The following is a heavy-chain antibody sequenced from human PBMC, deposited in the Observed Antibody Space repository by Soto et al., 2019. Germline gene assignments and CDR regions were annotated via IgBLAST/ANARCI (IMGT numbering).Heavy chain of an antibody. Sequence: PSHTKPLTYSVSGGSINNNDYYWGWVRQPPGKGLEWIGSVSFTGTTYYSPSLKSRVTTSVDTSRNQFSLKLTSVTAADTAVYYCATQTFGSNAFFDTWGQGALVTVSS. D-gene: IGHD3-10*01. CDR2: VSFTGTT. CDR1: GGSINNNDYY. J-gene: IGHJ4*02. CDR3: ATQTFGSNAFFDT. V-gene: IGHV4-39*01.